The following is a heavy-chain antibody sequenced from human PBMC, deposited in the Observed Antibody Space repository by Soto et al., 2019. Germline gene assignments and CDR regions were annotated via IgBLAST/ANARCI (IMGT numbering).Heavy chain of an antibody. V-gene: IGHV3-7*03. CDR2: INQDGSEK. CDR3: ARDYPGGSYYDY. Sequence: LRLSCAASGFTFSSYWMSWVRQAPGKGLEWVARINQDGSEKYYVDSVKGRFTISRDNAKNSLYLQMNSLRAEDTAVYYCARDYPGGSYYDYWGQGTLVTVSS. D-gene: IGHD1-26*01. CDR1: GFTFSSYW. J-gene: IGHJ4*02.